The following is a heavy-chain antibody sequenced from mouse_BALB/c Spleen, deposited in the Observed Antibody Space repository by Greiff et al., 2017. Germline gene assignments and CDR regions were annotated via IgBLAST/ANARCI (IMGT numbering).Heavy chain of an antibody. CDR3: ARSDYYGSEAMDY. CDR2: ISDGGSYT. CDR1: GFTFSDYY. J-gene: IGHJ4*01. D-gene: IGHD1-1*01. Sequence: EVQLVESGGGLVKPGGSLKLSCAASGFTFSDYYMYWVRQTPEKRLEWVATISDGGSYTYYPDSVKGRFTIARDNAKNNLYLQMSSLKSEDTAMYYCARSDYYGSEAMDYWGQGTSVTVSS. V-gene: IGHV5-4*02.